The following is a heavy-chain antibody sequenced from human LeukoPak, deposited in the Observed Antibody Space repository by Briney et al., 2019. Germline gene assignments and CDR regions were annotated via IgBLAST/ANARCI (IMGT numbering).Heavy chain of an antibody. CDR1: GGTFSGYA. CDR2: IIPIFGTA. CDR3: ARGVDSGSYLTFDY. D-gene: IGHD1-26*01. V-gene: IGHV1-69*01. Sequence: SVKVSCKASGGTFSGYAFSWVRQAPGQGLEWMGGIIPIFGTANYAQKFQGRVTITADESTSTAYMELSSLRSEDTAVYYCARGVDSGSYLTFDYWGQGTLVTVSS. J-gene: IGHJ4*02.